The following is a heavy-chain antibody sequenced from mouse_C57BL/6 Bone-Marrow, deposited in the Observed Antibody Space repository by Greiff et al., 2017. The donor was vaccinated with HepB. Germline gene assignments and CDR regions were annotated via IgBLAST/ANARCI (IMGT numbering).Heavy chain of an antibody. V-gene: IGHV10-1*01. CDR2: IRSKSNNYAT. CDR1: GFSFNTYA. CDR3: VGDTGRDFDY. Sequence: EVQVVESGGGLVQPKGSLKLSCAASGFSFNTYAMNWVRQAPGKGLEWVARIRSKSNNYATYYADSVKDRFTISRDDSESMLYLQMNNLKTEDTAMYYCVGDTGRDFDYWGQGTTLTVSS. D-gene: IGHD4-1*01. J-gene: IGHJ2*01.